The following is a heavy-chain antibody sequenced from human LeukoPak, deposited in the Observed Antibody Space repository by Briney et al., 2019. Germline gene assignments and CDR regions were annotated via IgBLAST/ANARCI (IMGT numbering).Heavy chain of an antibody. CDR3: ARDKNDFWSAPQGPMDV. CDR2: ISAYNGNT. CDR1: GYTFTSYG. V-gene: IGHV1-18*01. D-gene: IGHD3-3*01. J-gene: IGHJ6*03. Sequence: ASVKVSCKASGYTFTSYGISWVRQAPGQGLEWMGWISAYNGNTNYAQKLQGRVTMTTDTSTSTAYMELRSLRSDDTAVYYCARDKNDFWSAPQGPMDVWGKGTTVTVSS.